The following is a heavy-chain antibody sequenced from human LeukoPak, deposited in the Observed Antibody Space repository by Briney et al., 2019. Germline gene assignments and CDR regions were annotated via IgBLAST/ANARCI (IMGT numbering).Heavy chain of an antibody. V-gene: IGHV3-7*01. CDR1: GFTFSSYA. J-gene: IGHJ4*02. D-gene: IGHD1-1*01. CDR2: IKQDGSEK. Sequence: GGSLRLSCAASGFTFSSYAMNWVRQAPGKGLEWVANIKQDGSEKYYVDSVKGRFTISRDNAKNSLYLQMNSLRAEDTAVYYCARDRYDLFDYWGQGTLVTVSS. CDR3: ARDRYDLFDY.